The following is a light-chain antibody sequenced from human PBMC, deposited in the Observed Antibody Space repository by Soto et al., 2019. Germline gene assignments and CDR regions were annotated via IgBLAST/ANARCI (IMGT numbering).Light chain of an antibody. CDR2: AAS. J-gene: IGKJ1*01. CDR3: PQSYSTPQA. V-gene: IGKV1-39*01. CDR1: QSISSY. Sequence: DIHMSQTPSSLSASVGDRVTITCRASQSISSYLNRYQQKPGKAPKLLIYAASSLQGGVPSRFSGSGSGTDFTLTISSLQPGDFGTYYCPQSYSTPQAFGQRSQL.